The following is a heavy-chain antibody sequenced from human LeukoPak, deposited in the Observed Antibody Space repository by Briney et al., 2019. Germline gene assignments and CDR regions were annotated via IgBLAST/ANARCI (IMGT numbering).Heavy chain of an antibody. D-gene: IGHD1-14*01. CDR3: ARHITSQGWFDP. Sequence: GESLKISCTGSGYSFTSYWIGWVRQMPGKRLEWMGIIYPGDSDTRYSPSLQGQVTISADKSISTAYLQWSSLKASDTAMYYCARHITSQGWFDPWGQGTLVTVSS. J-gene: IGHJ5*02. CDR2: IYPGDSDT. CDR1: GYSFTSYW. V-gene: IGHV5-51*01.